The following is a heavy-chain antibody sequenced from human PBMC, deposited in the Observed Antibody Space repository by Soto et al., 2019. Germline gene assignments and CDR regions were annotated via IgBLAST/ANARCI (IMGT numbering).Heavy chain of an antibody. CDR2: IIPIFGTA. J-gene: IGHJ6*02. CDR1: GGTFSSYA. Sequence: QVQLVQSGAEVKKPGSSVKVSCKASGGTFSSYAISWVRQAPGQGLEWMGGIIPIFGTANYAQKFQGRVTITADKSTSTAYMELSSLRSEDTAVYYYARAGCGGDCYPAPYYYGMDVWGQGTTVTVSS. CDR3: ARAGCGGDCYPAPYYYGMDV. V-gene: IGHV1-69*06. D-gene: IGHD2-21*02.